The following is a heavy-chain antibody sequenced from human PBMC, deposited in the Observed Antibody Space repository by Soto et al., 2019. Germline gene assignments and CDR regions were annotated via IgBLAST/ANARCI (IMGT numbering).Heavy chain of an antibody. CDR2: IISSITY. Sequence: GGSLRLSCAASGFTFDTYSMNWVRQAPGKGLEWVSSIISSITYYADSVKGRFTISRDNAKNSLYLQMNSLRAEDTAVYYCARALGDSSGLGIYFDYWGQGTLVTVSS. CDR3: ARALGDSSGLGIYFDY. V-gene: IGHV3-21*04. CDR1: GFTFDTYS. J-gene: IGHJ4*02. D-gene: IGHD3-22*01.